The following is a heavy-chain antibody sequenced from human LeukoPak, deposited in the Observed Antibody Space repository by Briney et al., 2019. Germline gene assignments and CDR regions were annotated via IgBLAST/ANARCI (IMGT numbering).Heavy chain of an antibody. CDR2: IYYSGST. Sequence: SETLSLTCTVSGGSVSSGSYYWSWVRQPPGKGLEWIGYIYYSGSTNYNPSLKSRVTISVDTSKNQFSLRLSSVTAADTAVYYCASPRSYYDSSGYYISWGQGTLVTVSS. CDR1: GGSVSSGSYY. V-gene: IGHV4-61*01. J-gene: IGHJ5*02. D-gene: IGHD3-22*01. CDR3: ASPRSYYDSSGYYIS.